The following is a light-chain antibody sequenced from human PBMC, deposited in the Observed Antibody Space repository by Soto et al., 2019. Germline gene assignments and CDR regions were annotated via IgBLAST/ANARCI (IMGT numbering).Light chain of an antibody. CDR3: QQYNIYSRT. CDR1: QSISVW. V-gene: IGKV1-5*03. Sequence: DIQMTQSPSTLSASVGDRVTITCRASQSISVWLAWYQQKPGKAPKLLIYKASDLESGVPSRFSGSGSGTEFTLTISSLQPDDFATYYCQQYNIYSRTFDQGTKVEIK. CDR2: KAS. J-gene: IGKJ1*01.